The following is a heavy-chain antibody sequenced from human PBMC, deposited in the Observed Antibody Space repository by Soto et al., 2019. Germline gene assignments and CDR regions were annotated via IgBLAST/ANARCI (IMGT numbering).Heavy chain of an antibody. J-gene: IGHJ5*02. CDR3: ARALPIWFGEPPNWFDP. CDR1: GYTFTSYD. CDR2: MNPNSGNT. V-gene: IGHV1-8*01. D-gene: IGHD3-10*01. Sequence: EASVTVSCKASGYTFTSYDINWVRQATGQGLEWMGWMNPNSGNTGYAQKFQGRVTMTRNTSISTAYMELSSLRSEDTAVYYCARALPIWFGEPPNWFDPWGQGTLVTVSS.